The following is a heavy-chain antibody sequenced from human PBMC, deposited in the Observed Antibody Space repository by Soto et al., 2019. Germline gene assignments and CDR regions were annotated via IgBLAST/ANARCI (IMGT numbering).Heavy chain of an antibody. CDR3: THRASSAFDY. J-gene: IGHJ4*02. Sequence: QITLKESGPTLVKPTQTLTLTCTFSGFSLTTSGVAVGWIRQPPGKALEWLALIYGNDDQRYSPSLKSRLIITKDTSKNQLVLIMTNMDPVDTATYYCTHRASSAFDYWGQGTLVTVSS. D-gene: IGHD6-25*01. V-gene: IGHV2-5*01. CDR1: GFSLTTSGVA. CDR2: IYGNDDQ.